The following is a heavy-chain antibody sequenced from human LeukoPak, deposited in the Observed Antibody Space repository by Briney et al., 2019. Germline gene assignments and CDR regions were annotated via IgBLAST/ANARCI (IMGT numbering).Heavy chain of an antibody. Sequence: ASVKVSCKASGYTFTGYYIHWVRQAPGQGLEWMGWINPNSGDTNYAQKFQGRVTITRDTSISTAYMDLSRLRSDDTALYYCARDKVNRSPLDYWGQGTLVTVSS. D-gene: IGHD1-14*01. J-gene: IGHJ4*02. V-gene: IGHV1-2*02. CDR1: GYTFTGYY. CDR3: ARDKVNRSPLDY. CDR2: INPNSGDT.